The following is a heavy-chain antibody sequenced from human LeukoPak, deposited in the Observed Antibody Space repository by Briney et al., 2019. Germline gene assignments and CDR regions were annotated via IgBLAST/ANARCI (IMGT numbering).Heavy chain of an antibody. CDR2: ISYDGSNK. J-gene: IGHJ4*02. D-gene: IGHD3-10*01. Sequence: GGSLRLSCAASGFTFSSYAMHWVRQAPGKGLEWVAVISYDGSNKYYADSVKGRFTISRDNSKNTLYLQMNSLRAEDTAVYYCARMLSGFGESFGYYFDYWGQGTLVTVSS. V-gene: IGHV3-30*04. CDR1: GFTFSSYA. CDR3: ARMLSGFGESFGYYFDY.